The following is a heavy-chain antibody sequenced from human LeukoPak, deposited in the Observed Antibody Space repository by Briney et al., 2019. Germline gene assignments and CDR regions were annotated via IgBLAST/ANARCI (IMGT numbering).Heavy chain of an antibody. J-gene: IGHJ6*04. CDR1: GFPFSSYE. Sequence: GSLRISFAASGFPFSSYEMNWVRPGSGKGLGWVSYISSSGSIIYYADSVKGRFTISRDNAKNSLYLQMNSLRAEDTAVYYCAELGITMIGGVWGKGTTVTISS. CDR3: AELGITMIGGV. D-gene: IGHD3-10*02. V-gene: IGHV3-48*03. CDR2: ISSSGSII.